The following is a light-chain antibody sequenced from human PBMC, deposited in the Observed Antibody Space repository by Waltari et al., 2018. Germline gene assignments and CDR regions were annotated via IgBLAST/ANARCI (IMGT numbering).Light chain of an antibody. CDR3: YSTTDNNLGG. Sequence: SSELTQPSSVSVSPGQTARITCSGDMLPKKYTRWFQQKPGQAPVLVLYQNSARPSGSPERFSGSSSGTTVTLTIGGAQVEDGADYYCYSTTDNNLGGFGPGTRVTVL. CDR2: QNS. V-gene: IGLV3-27*01. J-gene: IGLJ1*01. CDR1: MLPKKY.